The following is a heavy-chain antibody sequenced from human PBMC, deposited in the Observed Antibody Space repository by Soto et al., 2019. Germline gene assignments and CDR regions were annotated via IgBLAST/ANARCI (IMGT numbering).Heavy chain of an antibody. CDR1: GFTFGDYA. J-gene: IGHJ4*02. CDR2: IRSKAYGGTT. D-gene: IGHD5-18*01. CDR3: TRDRHTAMAPSDY. Sequence: PGGSLRLSCTASGFTFGDYAMSWFRQAPGKGLEWVGFIRSKAYGGTTEYAASVKGRFTISRDDSKSIAYLQMNSLKTEDTAVYYCTRDRHTAMAPSDYWGQGTLVTVSS. V-gene: IGHV3-49*03.